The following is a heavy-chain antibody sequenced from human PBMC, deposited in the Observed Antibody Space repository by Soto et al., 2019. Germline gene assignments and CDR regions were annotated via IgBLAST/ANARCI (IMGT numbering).Heavy chain of an antibody. CDR1: GYTFTSYG. J-gene: IGHJ6*02. Sequence: QVQLVQSGAEVKKPGASVKVSCKASGYTFTSYGISWVRQAPGQGLEWMGWISAYNGNTNYAQKLQGRVTMTTDTSTSTAYMELRSLRSDDTAVYYCARAPTYCSGWYRPHYYGMDVWGQGTTVTVSS. D-gene: IGHD6-19*01. CDR2: ISAYNGNT. V-gene: IGHV1-18*01. CDR3: ARAPTYCSGWYRPHYYGMDV.